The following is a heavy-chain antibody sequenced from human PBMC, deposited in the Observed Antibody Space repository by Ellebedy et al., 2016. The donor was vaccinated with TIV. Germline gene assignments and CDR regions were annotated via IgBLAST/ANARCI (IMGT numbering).Heavy chain of an antibody. V-gene: IGHV5-51*01. J-gene: IGHJ3*02. CDR2: IYFGDSDT. Sequence: KVSCKGSGYSLTSYWVGWARQMPGKGLEWMGIIYFGDSDTRYSPSFQGQVTISADNSINTAYLQWSSLKASDTAIYYCARHSRGGSRRAFDIWGQGTMVTVSS. CDR3: ARHSRGGSRRAFDI. CDR1: GYSLTSYW. D-gene: IGHD2-15*01.